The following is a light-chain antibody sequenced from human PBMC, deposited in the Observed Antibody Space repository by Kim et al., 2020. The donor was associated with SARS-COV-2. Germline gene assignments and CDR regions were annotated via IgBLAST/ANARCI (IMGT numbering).Light chain of an antibody. Sequence: SSELTQDPAVSVALGQTVRITCQGDSLRNYYTTWFQQKPGQAPIVVVYGKNNRPSGIPARFSGSSSGNTASLTITGTQAGDEADYYCNSRDNNDNVVFGGGTQLTVL. CDR3: NSRDNNDNVV. CDR1: SLRNYY. J-gene: IGLJ2*01. V-gene: IGLV3-19*01. CDR2: GKN.